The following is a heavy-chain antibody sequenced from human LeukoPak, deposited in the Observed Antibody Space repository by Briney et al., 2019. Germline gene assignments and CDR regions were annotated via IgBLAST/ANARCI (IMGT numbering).Heavy chain of an antibody. J-gene: IGHJ4*02. V-gene: IGHV3-53*01. CDR2: IYSGGST. CDR3: AREDIVVVPAATPAIDY. CDR1: GFTVSSNY. D-gene: IGHD2-2*01. Sequence: PGGSLRLSCAASGFTVSSNYMSWVRQAPGKGLEWVSVIYSGGSTYYADSVKGRFTISRDNAKNSLYLQMNSLRAEDTAVYYCAREDIVVVPAATPAIDYWGQGTLVTVSS.